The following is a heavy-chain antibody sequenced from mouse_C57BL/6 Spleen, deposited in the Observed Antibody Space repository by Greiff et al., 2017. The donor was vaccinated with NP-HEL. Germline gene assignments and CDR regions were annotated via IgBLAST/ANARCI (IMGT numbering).Heavy chain of an antibody. J-gene: IGHJ2*01. V-gene: IGHV5-6*01. CDR3: ARQGDDHYFDY. CDR1: GFTFSSYG. CDR2: ISSGGSYT. Sequence: EVKVVESGGDLVKPGGSLKLSCAASGFTFSSYGMSWVRQTPDKRLEWVATISSGGSYTYYPDSVKGRFTISRDNAKNTLYLQMSSLKSEDTAMYYCARQGDDHYFDYWGQGTTLTVSS. D-gene: IGHD2-3*01.